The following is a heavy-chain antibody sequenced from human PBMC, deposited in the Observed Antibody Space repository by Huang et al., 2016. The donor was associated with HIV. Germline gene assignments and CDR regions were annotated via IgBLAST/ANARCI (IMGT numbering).Heavy chain of an antibody. CDR1: GYIFTRYT. D-gene: IGHD6-13*01. CDR2: INTSTGKS. J-gene: IGHJ5*02. Sequence: QVQLVQSGSELKKPGASVKVSCKASGYIFTRYTLNWVRQAPGQGLEWIGWINTSTGKSTDGQGFTGRFLFSGDTAVSTAYLQISGLKAEDTAVYFCGRGGGGSTWQTPLVWFDPWGQGTLVTVSS. V-gene: IGHV7-4-1*02. CDR3: GRGGGGSTWQTPLVWFDP.